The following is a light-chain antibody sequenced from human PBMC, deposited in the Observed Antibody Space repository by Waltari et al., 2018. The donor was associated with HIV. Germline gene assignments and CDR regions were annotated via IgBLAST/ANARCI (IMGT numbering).Light chain of an antibody. CDR3: CSYAGSSTLI. CDR2: EVS. V-gene: IGLV2-23*02. Sequence: QSALTQPASVSGSPAQSITLSCTGTRSDVGSYTLVSWYQQNPDKAPKLMIYEVSKRPSGVSNRFSGSKSGNTASLTISGLQAEDEAAYYCCSYAGSSTLIFGGGTKLTVL. J-gene: IGLJ2*01. CDR1: RSDVGSYTL.